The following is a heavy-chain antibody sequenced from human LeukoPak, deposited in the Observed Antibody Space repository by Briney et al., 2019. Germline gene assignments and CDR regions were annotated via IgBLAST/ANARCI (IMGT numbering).Heavy chain of an antibody. V-gene: IGHV3-15*01. D-gene: IGHD1-26*01. J-gene: IGHJ4*02. CDR2: IKSKANGETT. Sequence: GGSLRLSCAASGFIFSSAWMNWVRQAPGKGLEWVGRIKSKANGETTDYAAPVKGRFTISRDDSRVTLYLHMNSLKTEDTAVYYCTTDVPTERPQIDFWGQGILVTVSS. CDR1: GFIFSSAW. CDR3: TTDVPTERPQIDF.